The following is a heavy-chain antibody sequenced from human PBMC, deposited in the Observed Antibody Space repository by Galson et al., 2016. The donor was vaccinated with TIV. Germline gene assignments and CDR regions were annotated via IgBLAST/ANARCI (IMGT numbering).Heavy chain of an antibody. J-gene: IGHJ4*02. D-gene: IGHD3-9*01. CDR1: GFTFSSFA. CDR2: ISAGGGRT. Sequence: SLRLSCAASGFTFSSFAVSWVRQAPGKGLEWVSGISAGGGRTNYADSVKGRFTISRDNPKHTLYLQMSSLRAEDTAVYFCAKMDRRGFDSVRRFDLWGQGTLATVSS. V-gene: IGHV3-23*01. CDR3: AKMDRRGFDSVRRFDL.